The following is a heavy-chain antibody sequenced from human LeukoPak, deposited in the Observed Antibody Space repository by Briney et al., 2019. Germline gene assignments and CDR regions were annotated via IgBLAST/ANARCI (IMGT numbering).Heavy chain of an antibody. CDR1: GGSISSSSYY. V-gene: IGHV4-39*01. CDR2: IYYSGST. J-gene: IGHJ3*02. CDR3: ARGNIVVVTATASPYDAFDI. Sequence: SETLSLTCTVSGGSISSSSYYWGWIRQPPGKGLEWIGSIYYSGSTYYNPSLKSRVTISVDTSKNQFSLKLSSVTAADTAVYYCARGNIVVVTATASPYDAFDIWGQGAMVTVSS. D-gene: IGHD2-15*01.